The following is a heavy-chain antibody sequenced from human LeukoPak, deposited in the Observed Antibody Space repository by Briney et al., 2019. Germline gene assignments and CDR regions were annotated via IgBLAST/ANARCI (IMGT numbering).Heavy chain of an antibody. CDR2: ISGSGDGT. V-gene: IGHV3-23*01. CDR1: GFPFSSYD. CDR3: ARVSVLRYFDWSPYSY. J-gene: IGHJ4*02. Sequence: PGGSLRLSCAASGFPFSSYDMSWVRQAPGKGLEWVSLISGSGDGTYYADSVKGRFTISRDNSKNTLYLQVNSPRDEDTAVYYCARVSVLRYFDWSPYSYWGQGTLVTVSS. D-gene: IGHD3-9*01.